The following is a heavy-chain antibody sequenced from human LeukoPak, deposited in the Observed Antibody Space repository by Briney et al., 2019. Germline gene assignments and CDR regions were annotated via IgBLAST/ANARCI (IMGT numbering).Heavy chain of an antibody. CDR2: IYYSGST. D-gene: IGHD2-2*01. CDR1: GGSISSYY. CDR3: ARNTFEYCSSTSCYDHYYMDV. V-gene: IGHV4-59*01. Sequence: TSSETLSLTCTVSGGSISSYYWSWIRQPPGKGLEWIGYIYYSGSTNYNPSLKSRVTISVDTSKNQFSLKLSSVTAADTAVYYCARNTFEYCSSTSCYDHYYMDVWGKGTTVTVSS. J-gene: IGHJ6*03.